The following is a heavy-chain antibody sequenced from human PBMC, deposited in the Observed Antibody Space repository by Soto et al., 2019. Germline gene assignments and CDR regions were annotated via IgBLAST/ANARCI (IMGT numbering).Heavy chain of an antibody. CDR1: GFTFNNYD. D-gene: IGHD2-2*01. J-gene: IGHJ6*02. CDR3: ARGYQYYAMDV. V-gene: IGHV3-48*01. CDR2: ISSSSGTI. Sequence: PGGSLRLSCAASGFTFNNYDMDWVHQAPGKGLEWVSHISSSSGTIYYADSVKGRFTISRDNAKNSLFLQMNSLRAEDTAVYYCARGYQYYAMDVWGQGTTVTVSS.